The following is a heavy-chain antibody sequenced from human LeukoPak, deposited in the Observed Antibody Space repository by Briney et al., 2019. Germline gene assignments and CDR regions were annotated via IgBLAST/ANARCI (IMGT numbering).Heavy chain of an antibody. D-gene: IGHD3-10*01. CDR3: ARIAYYYGSGSALGYYYYYMDV. CDR2: ISSSGSTI. V-gene: IGHV3-48*03. J-gene: IGHJ6*03. CDR1: RFTFSSYE. Sequence: GGSLRLSCAASRFTFSSYEMNWVRQAPGKGLEWVSYISSSGSTIYYADSVKGRFTISRDNAKNSLYLQMNSLRAEDTAVYYCARIAYYYGSGSALGYYYYYMDVWGKGTTVTVSS.